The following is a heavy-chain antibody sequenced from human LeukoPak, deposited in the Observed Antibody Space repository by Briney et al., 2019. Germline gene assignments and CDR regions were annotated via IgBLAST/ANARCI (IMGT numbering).Heavy chain of an antibody. CDR1: GFIFSTYN. D-gene: IGHD4-23*01. Sequence: PWGSLRLSCAASGFIFSTYNMNWVRQAPGKGLEWVSSISSSTSNIYYADSVKGRFTISRDNAKNSLYLQMNSLRAEDTAVYYCARDPYFGDNPEGWGQGTLVTVSS. V-gene: IGHV3-21*01. J-gene: IGHJ4*02. CDR3: ARDPYFGDNPEG. CDR2: ISSSTSNI.